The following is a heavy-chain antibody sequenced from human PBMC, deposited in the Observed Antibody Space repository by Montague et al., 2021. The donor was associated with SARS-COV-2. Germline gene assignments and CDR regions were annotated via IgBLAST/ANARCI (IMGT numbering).Heavy chain of an antibody. J-gene: IGHJ4*02. CDR3: ARVGFGYCSGGSCYRAFDY. D-gene: IGHD2-15*01. CDR2: IYYSGST. Sequence: SETLSLTCTVSGGSISSYYWSWIRQPPGKGLEWIGDIYYSGSTNYNPSXXSRVTISVDTSKNQFSLKLSSVTAADTAVYYCARVGFGYCSGGSCYRAFDYWGQGTLVTVSS. V-gene: IGHV4-59*01. CDR1: GGSISSYY.